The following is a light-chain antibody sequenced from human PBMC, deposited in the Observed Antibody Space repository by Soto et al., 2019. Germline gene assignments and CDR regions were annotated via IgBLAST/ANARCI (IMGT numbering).Light chain of an antibody. CDR2: DAS. V-gene: IGKV3-20*01. Sequence: PGERATLSCRASQSVGSNKLAWYQQKRGQAPRFLMYDASTRATGIPDRFSGSGSGTDFTLTISRLEPEDFAVYYCQKYGSTPLTFGGETKVDIK. CDR1: QSVGSNK. J-gene: IGKJ4*01. CDR3: QKYGSTPLT.